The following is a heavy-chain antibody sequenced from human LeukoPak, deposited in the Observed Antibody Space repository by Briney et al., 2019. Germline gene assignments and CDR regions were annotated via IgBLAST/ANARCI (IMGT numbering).Heavy chain of an antibody. V-gene: IGHV6-1*01. D-gene: IGHD3-10*01. CDR1: GDSVSSNSVA. CDR3: ARGSYKNWFDP. J-gene: IGHJ5*02. CDR2: TYYRSKWFN. Sequence: SQTLSLTCAISGDSVSSNSVAWNWIRQSPSRGLEWLGRTYYRSKWFNEYAVSVKSRITINPDTSKNQFTLQLNSVTPEDTAVYYCARGSYKNWFDPWGQGTLVTVSS.